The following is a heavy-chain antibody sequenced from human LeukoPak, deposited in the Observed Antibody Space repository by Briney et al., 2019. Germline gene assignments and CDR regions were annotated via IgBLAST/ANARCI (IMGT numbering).Heavy chain of an antibody. CDR3: ARDFSDSSGYYPFFDY. V-gene: IGHV1-46*01. J-gene: IGHJ4*02. CDR2: INPSGGST. CDR1: GYTFTGYY. Sequence: GASVKVSCKASGYTFTGYYMHWVRQAPGQGLEWMGIINPSGGSTSYAQKFQGRVTMTRDMSTSTVYMELSSLRSEDTAVYYCARDFSDSSGYYPFFDYWGQGTLVTVSS. D-gene: IGHD3-22*01.